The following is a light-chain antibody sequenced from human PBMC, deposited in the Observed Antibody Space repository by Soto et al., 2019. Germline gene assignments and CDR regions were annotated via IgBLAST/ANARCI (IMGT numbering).Light chain of an antibody. V-gene: IGKV3-11*01. CDR3: QQRSNWRT. J-gene: IGKJ4*01. CDR2: DAS. CDR1: QSVSSY. Sequence: EIVLTQSPATLSLSPGERATLSCRASQSVSSYLAWYQQKPGQAPRLLIYDASNRATGIPARFSGSGSGTDFTLTISSLEPEDFAVYYCQQRSNWRTCGGGTKVEIK.